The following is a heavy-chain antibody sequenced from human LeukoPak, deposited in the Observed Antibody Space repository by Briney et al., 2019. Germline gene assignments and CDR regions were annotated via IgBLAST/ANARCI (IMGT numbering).Heavy chain of an antibody. CDR1: GGTFSSYA. D-gene: IGHD2-2*01. Sequence: ASVKVSCKASGGTFSSYAISWVRQAPGQGLEWMGRIIPILGIANYAQKFQGRVTITADKSTSTAYMELRSLRSDDTAVYYCARDCALYCSSTSCCFRAFDIWGQGTLVTVSS. CDR3: ARDCALYCSSTSCCFRAFDI. J-gene: IGHJ3*02. CDR2: IIPILGIA. V-gene: IGHV1-69*04.